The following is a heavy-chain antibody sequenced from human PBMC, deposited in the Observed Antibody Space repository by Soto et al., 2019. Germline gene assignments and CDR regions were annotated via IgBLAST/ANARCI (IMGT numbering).Heavy chain of an antibody. CDR1: GFNFKKFA. Sequence: EVQLLESGGGVVQPGGSLRLSCVASGFNFKKFAMAWVRQAPGEGLEWVSGISCCGGSTSYADSVKGRFSTARDDSKNTLSLQMNGLRVEDTAQYFCAKADGEQWLIPHLDNWGLGTLVTVS. V-gene: IGHV3-23*01. J-gene: IGHJ4*02. CDR2: ISCCGGST. D-gene: IGHD6-19*01. CDR3: AKADGEQWLIPHLDN.